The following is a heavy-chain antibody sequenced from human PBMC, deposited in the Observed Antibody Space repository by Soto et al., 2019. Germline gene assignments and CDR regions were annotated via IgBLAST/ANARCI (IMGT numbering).Heavy chain of an antibody. J-gene: IGHJ4*02. D-gene: IGHD4-4*01. CDR1: GFSLSTSGVG. V-gene: IGHV2-5*02. CDR2: IYWDGDK. CDR3: ALQSTRYYSGNIAY. Sequence: SGPTLVNPTQTLTLTCAFSGFSLSTSGVGVGWTRQPPGQALAWLALIYWDGDKRYNPSLKTRLTITKDASKNQVVLTMTNMDPVDTATYYCALQSTRYYSGNIAYWGLGTLVTVSS.